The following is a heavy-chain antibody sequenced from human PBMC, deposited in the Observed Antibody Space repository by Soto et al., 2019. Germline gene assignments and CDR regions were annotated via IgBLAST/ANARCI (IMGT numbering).Heavy chain of an antibody. CDR2: IIPISGTA. D-gene: IGHD2-2*01. V-gene: IGHV1-69*13. CDR3: ARSQGSSTSLEIYYYYYYGMDV. Sequence: ASLKVSCKASGCTFSSYTISWVRQAPGKGLEWMGGIIPISGTANYAQKFQGRVTITADESTSTAYMELSSLRSEDTAVYYCARSQGSSTSLEIYYYYYYGMDVWGQGTTVTVSS. J-gene: IGHJ6*02. CDR1: GCTFSSYT.